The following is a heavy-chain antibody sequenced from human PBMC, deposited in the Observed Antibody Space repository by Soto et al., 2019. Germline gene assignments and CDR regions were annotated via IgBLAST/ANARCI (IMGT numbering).Heavy chain of an antibody. CDR1: GFPFSNAW. CDR2: IKTNSDGGTV. V-gene: IGHV3-15*01. CDR3: ATVYCATTSCYAPFDY. Sequence: VHLVESGGGLVKAGGPLRLSCAASGFPFSNAWMSWVRQAPGKGLEWIGRIKTNSDGGTVDYASPVKGRFTISRDDSKSMLYLDLNSLKTDDTGVYFCATVYCATTSCYAPFDYWGKGTLVTVSS. J-gene: IGHJ4*02. D-gene: IGHD2-2*01.